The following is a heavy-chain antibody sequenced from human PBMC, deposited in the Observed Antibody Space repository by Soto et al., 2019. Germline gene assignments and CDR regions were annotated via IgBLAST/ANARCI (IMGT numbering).Heavy chain of an antibody. CDR2: ISYDGSNK. CDR3: AKDRYYYDSSGYAGYYFDY. Sequence: GGSLRLSCAASGFTFSSYGMHWVRQAPGKGLEWVAVISYDGSNKYYADSVKGRFTISRDNSKNTLYLQMNSLRAEDTAVYYCAKDRYYYDSSGYAGYYFDYWGQGTLVTVSS. J-gene: IGHJ4*02. D-gene: IGHD3-22*01. CDR1: GFTFSSYG. V-gene: IGHV3-30*18.